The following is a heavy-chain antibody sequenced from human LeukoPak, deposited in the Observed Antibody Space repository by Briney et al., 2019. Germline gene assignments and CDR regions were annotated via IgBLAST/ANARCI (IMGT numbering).Heavy chain of an antibody. CDR3: AKGGDYYGSGSYDGFDY. CDR1: GYSFTSYW. Sequence: GESLMISCKGSGYSFTSYWIGWVRQMPGKGLEWRGIIYPGDSDTKYSPSFQGQVTISADKSISTAYLQWSSLKASDTAMYYCAKGGDYYGSGSYDGFDYWGQGTLVTVSS. J-gene: IGHJ4*02. CDR2: IYPGDSDT. D-gene: IGHD3-10*01. V-gene: IGHV5-51*01.